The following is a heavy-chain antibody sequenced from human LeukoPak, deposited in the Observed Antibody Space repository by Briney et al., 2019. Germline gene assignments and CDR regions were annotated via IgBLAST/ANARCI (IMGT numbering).Heavy chain of an antibody. D-gene: IGHD3-16*02. J-gene: IGHJ4*02. Sequence: PGGSLRLSCAASGFTFSNAWMNWVRQAPGKGLVWVGHIKTKTDGGTTDYAAPVKGRFTISRDDSKNTLYLQMNSLKTEDTAVYYCSTDRYDYVWGTYRYSGYWGQGTLVTVSS. CDR3: STDRYDYVWGTYRYSGY. V-gene: IGHV3-15*07. CDR2: IKTKTDGGTT. CDR1: GFTFSNAW.